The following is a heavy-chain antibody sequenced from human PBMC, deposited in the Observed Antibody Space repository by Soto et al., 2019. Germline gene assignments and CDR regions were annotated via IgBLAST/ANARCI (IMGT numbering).Heavy chain of an antibody. CDR2: IYYSGST. CDR3: ARGSGYSSGWFDY. V-gene: IGHV4-59*12. D-gene: IGHD6-19*01. CDR1: GGSISSYY. Sequence: LETLSLTCTVSGGSISSYYWSWIRQPPGKGLEWIGYIYYSGSTNYNPSLKSRVTISVDTSKNQFSLKLSSVTAADTAVYYCARGSGYSSGWFDYWGQGTLVTVSS. J-gene: IGHJ4*02.